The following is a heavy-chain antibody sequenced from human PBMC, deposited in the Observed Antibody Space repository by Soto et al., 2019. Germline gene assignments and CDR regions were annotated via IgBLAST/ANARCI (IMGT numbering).Heavy chain of an antibody. D-gene: IGHD3-22*01. V-gene: IGHV3-9*01. Sequence: EVQLVESGGGLVQPGRSLRLSCAASGFTFPDYTMHWVRQAAGKGLEWVSGISWNSGSIDYADSVKGRFIISRDDAKNCLYLQMNSLRSEDTAFYYCAKGLYYYQTSGYPHYWGQGTLVTVSS. J-gene: IGHJ4*02. CDR2: ISWNSGSI. CDR1: GFTFPDYT. CDR3: AKGLYYYQTSGYPHY.